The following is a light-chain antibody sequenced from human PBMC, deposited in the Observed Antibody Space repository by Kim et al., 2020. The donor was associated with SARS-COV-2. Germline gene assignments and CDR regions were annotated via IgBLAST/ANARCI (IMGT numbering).Light chain of an antibody. CDR3: QQYNSYSYS. J-gene: IGKJ2*03. CDR1: QSISSW. Sequence: ASVGDRVTSNCRASQSISSWLAWYQQKPGKAPKLLIYKASSLESGVPSRFSGTGSETEFTLTISSLQPDDFATYYCQQYNSYSYSFGQGTKLEI. V-gene: IGKV1-5*03. CDR2: KAS.